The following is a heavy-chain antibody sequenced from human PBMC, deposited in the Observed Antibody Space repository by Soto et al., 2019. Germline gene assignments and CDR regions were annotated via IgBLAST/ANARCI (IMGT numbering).Heavy chain of an antibody. D-gene: IGHD4-17*01. V-gene: IGHV3-73*01. CDR2: IRNQANNYAT. J-gene: IGHJ1*01. CDR1: GFTFSGSA. CDR3: TPFDGDYGAY. Sequence: EVQLVESGGGLVQPGWSLKLSCAASGFTFSGSAMHWVRQASGKGLEWVGRIRNQANNYATAYAASVKGRFTISRDDSKHTAYLQMNSLKTEDTALYYCTPFDGDYGAYWGQGTMVTVSS.